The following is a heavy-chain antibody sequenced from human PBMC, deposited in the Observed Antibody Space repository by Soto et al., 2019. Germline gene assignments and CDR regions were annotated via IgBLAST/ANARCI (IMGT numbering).Heavy chain of an antibody. CDR1: GFTFSSYS. J-gene: IGHJ6*02. V-gene: IGHV3-21*01. D-gene: IGHD2-2*03. CDR2: ISSSSSYI. Sequence: GGSLRLSCAASGFTFSSYSMNWVRQAPGKGLEWVSSISSSSSYIYYADSVKGRFTISRDNAKNSLYLQMNSLRAEDTAVYYCARDGYCSSTSCYYYYGMDVWGQGTTVTVSS. CDR3: ARDGYCSSTSCYYYYGMDV.